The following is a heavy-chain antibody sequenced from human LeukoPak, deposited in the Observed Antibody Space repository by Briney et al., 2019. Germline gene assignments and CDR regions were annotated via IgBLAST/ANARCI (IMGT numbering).Heavy chain of an antibody. D-gene: IGHD6-13*01. Sequence: ASVKVSCKASGYTFTSYGISWVRQAPGQGLEWMGWISAYNGNTNYAQKLQGRVTMTRDTSISTAYMELSRLRSDDTAVYYCARESVDGSSWYDGYYYYMDVWGKGTTVTISS. CDR1: GYTFTSYG. CDR3: ARESVDGSSWYDGYYYYMDV. CDR2: ISAYNGNT. J-gene: IGHJ6*03. V-gene: IGHV1-18*01.